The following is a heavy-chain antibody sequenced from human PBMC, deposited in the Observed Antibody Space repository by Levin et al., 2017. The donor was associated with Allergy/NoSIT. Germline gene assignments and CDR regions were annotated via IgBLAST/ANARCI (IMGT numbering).Heavy chain of an antibody. V-gene: IGHV3-21*01. CDR1: GFTFSSYS. Sequence: GGSLRLSCAASGFTFSSYSMNWVRQAPGKGLEWVSSISSSSSYIYYADSVKGRFTISRDNAKNSLYLQMNSLRAEDTAVYYCARDPLVVAATDYYYYYGMDVWGQGTTVTVSS. J-gene: IGHJ6*02. CDR3: ARDPLVVAATDYYYYYGMDV. CDR2: ISSSSSYI. D-gene: IGHD2-15*01.